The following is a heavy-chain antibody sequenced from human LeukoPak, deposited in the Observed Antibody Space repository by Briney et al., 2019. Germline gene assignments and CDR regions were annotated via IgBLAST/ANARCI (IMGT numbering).Heavy chain of an antibody. J-gene: IGHJ4*02. D-gene: IGHD3-10*01. CDR1: GFTFSSYE. CDR2: ISGSRGNT. CDR3: AKGITYDSLDF. V-gene: IGHV3-23*01. Sequence: GGSLRLSCAASGFTFSSYEMNWVRQAPGKGLEWVSSISGSRGNTFYSDSVKGRFTISRDNSKNTLYLQMNSLRAEDTAVYYCAKGITYDSLDFWGQGTLVTVSS.